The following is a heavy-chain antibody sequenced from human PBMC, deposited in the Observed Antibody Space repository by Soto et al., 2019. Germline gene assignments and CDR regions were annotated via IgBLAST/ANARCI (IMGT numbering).Heavy chain of an antibody. CDR3: GPGDYYYTSGFYLAY. CDR2: ISGNSGST. J-gene: IGHJ4*02. D-gene: IGHD3-22*01. CDR1: GFTFSSYA. V-gene: IGHV3-23*01. Sequence: PGGSLRLSCAASGFTFSSYAMHWVRQAPGKGLEWVAGISGNSGSTYYADSVKGRFTISRDTSKNTLYLQMNSLRAEDTAVYYCGPGDYYYTSGFYLAYWGQGTLVTVPQ.